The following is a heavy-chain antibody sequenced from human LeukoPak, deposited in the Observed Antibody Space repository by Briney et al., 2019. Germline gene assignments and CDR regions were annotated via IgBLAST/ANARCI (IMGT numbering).Heavy chain of an antibody. Sequence: GGSLRLSCAASGLTFSSHWMHWVRQAPGKGLAWVSRITNDGSSTTYADSVKGRFTISRDNAKNMLYLQVNSLRAEDTAVYYCARDQAGIDYWGQGTLVTVSS. CDR1: GLTFSSHW. CDR2: ITNDGSST. J-gene: IGHJ4*02. CDR3: ARDQAGIDY. V-gene: IGHV3-74*01.